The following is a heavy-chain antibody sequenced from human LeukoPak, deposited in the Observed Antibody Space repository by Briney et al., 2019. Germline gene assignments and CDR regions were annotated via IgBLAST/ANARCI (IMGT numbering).Heavy chain of an antibody. CDR3: AKDPGIAVAGSSGWFDP. CDR2: ISYDGSNK. D-gene: IGHD6-19*01. J-gene: IGHJ5*02. V-gene: IGHV3-30*18. Sequence: GRSLRLSCAASGFTFSTYGMHWVRQAPGKGLEWVAVISYDGSNKYYADSVKGRFTISRDNSKNTLYLQMNSLRAEDTAVYYCAKDPGIAVAGSSGWFDPWDQGTLVTVSS. CDR1: GFTFSTYG.